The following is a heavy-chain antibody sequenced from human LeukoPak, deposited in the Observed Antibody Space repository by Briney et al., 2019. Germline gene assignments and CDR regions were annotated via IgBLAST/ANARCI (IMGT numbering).Heavy chain of an antibody. CDR3: ARSVDIVATIRSFDY. V-gene: IGHV1-18*01. Sequence: ASVKVSCKASGYTFTSYGISWVRQAPGQGLEWMGWISAYNGNTNYAQKLQGRVTMTTDTSTSTAYMELRSLRPDDTAVYYCARSVDIVATIRSFDYWGQGTLVTVSS. CDR2: ISAYNGNT. CDR1: GYTFTSYG. D-gene: IGHD5-12*01. J-gene: IGHJ4*02.